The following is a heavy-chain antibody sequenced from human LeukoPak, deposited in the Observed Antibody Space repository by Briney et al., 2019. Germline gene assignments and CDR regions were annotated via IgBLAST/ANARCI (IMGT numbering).Heavy chain of an antibody. CDR3: ARGLRIQLWSFDY. V-gene: IGHV4-4*07. J-gene: IGHJ4*02. Sequence: PSETLSLTCTVSGGSITSYYWSWIRQSAGKGLEWIGRIYITGSTTYNPSLKSRVTMSLDTSKNQFSLKLSSVTAADTAVYYCARGLRIQLWSFDYWGQGTLVTVSS. CDR2: IYITGST. D-gene: IGHD5-18*01. CDR1: GGSITSYY.